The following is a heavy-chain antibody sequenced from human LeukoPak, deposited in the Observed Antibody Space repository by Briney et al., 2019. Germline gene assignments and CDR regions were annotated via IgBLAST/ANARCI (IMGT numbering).Heavy chain of an antibody. J-gene: IGHJ4*02. CDR2: ISGSGGNT. D-gene: IGHD3-16*02. Sequence: PGGSLRLSCAASGFTFSSYAMSWVRQAPGKGLEWVSAISGSGGNTYYADSVKGRFTISRDNSKNTLYLQMNRLRAEDTAVYYCAKGTLTFGGVIVQPFDYWGQGTLVTVSS. CDR3: AKGTLTFGGVIVQPFDY. V-gene: IGHV3-23*01. CDR1: GFTFSSYA.